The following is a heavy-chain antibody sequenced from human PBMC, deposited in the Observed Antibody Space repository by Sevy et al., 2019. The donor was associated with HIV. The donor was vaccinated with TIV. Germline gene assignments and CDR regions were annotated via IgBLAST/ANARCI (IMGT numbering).Heavy chain of an antibody. D-gene: IGHD2-2*01. J-gene: IGHJ4*02. V-gene: IGHV3-21*01. CDR1: GFTFSDYY. CDR2: IGGRSSYI. CDR3: ARDGGCSSTSCLLYFDS. Sequence: GGSLRLSCAASGFTFSDYYMNWVRQAPGKGLEWVSSIGGRSSYIHYADSVRGRFTISRDNAKNSLYLQMNSLSVDDTAVYFCARDGGCSSTSCLLYFDSWGQGALVTVSS.